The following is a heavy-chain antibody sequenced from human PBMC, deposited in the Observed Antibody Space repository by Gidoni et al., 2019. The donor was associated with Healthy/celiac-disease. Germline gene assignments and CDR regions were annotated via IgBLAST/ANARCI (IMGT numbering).Heavy chain of an antibody. D-gene: IGHD6-6*01. CDR1: GDSVASNSAA. CDR2: TYYRSKWYN. J-gene: IGHJ5*02. CDR3: ARDSTRPTLAARHNWFDP. Sequence: QVQLQQSGPGLVKPSQTLSLPCAISGDSVASNSAAWNWIRQSPSSGLEWLGRTYYRSKWYNDYAVSVKSRITINPDTSKNQFSLQLNSVTPEDTAVYYCARDSTRPTLAARHNWFDPWGQGTLVTVSS. V-gene: IGHV6-1*01.